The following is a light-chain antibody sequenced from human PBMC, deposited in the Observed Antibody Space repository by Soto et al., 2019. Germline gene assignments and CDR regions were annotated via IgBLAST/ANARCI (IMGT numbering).Light chain of an antibody. Sequence: DVPMNQSPSSLSSSVGDGVTITCRASQIISRSLNWYRQRPGQAPSLLIYGASNLQRGVPSRFSGSGSGTEFTLTISSLQPEDVAVFYCQQSYASPYTFGEGTKLEIK. CDR1: QIISRS. J-gene: IGKJ2*01. V-gene: IGKV1-39*01. CDR2: GAS. CDR3: QQSYASPYT.